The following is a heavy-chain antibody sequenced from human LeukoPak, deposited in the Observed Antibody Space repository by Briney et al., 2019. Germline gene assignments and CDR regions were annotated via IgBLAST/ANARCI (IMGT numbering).Heavy chain of an antibody. J-gene: IGHJ4*02. CDR2: IRINGIDT. D-gene: IGHD3-10*01. CDR3: AREESYYFDY. Sequence: GGSLRLSCAASGFTFSSYAMDWVRQAPGKGLEWVSGIRINGIDTYYADSVKDRSTHYRGNSTNTLSVRMSGLRPEHTAVYYCAREESYYFDYWGQGALVIVSS. V-gene: IGHV3-30*02. CDR1: GFTFSSYA.